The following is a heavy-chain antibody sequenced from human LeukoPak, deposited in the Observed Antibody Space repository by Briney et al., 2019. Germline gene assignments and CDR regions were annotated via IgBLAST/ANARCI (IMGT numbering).Heavy chain of an antibody. CDR2: INQDGREN. CDR3: ARGTSDSRVTPTRY. J-gene: IGHJ4*02. D-gene: IGHD3-22*01. CDR1: GFSFSTYW. Sequence: PGGSLRLSCAASGFSFSTYWINWVRQAPGKGLEWVANINQDGRENYYVDSVKGRFTISRDNAKNSLYLQMNSLRAEDTAVYCCARGTSDSRVTPTRYWGQGTLVTVSS. V-gene: IGHV3-7*01.